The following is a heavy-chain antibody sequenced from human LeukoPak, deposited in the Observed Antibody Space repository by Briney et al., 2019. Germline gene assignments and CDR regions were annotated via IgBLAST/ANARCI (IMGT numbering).Heavy chain of an antibody. J-gene: IGHJ6*03. V-gene: IGHV1-24*01. CDR2: FDPEDGET. Sequence: ASMKVSCKVSGYTLTELSMHWVLQAPGKGLEWMGGFDPEDGETIYAQKFQGRVTMTEDTSTDTAYMELSSLRSEDTAVYYCATGLVVPAAIRHYYYYMDVWGKGTTVTVSS. D-gene: IGHD2-2*01. CDR1: GYTLTELS. CDR3: ATGLVVPAAIRHYYYYMDV.